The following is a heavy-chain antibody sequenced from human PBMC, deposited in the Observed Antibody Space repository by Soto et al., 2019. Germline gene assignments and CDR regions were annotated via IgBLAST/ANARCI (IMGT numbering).Heavy chain of an antibody. Sequence: EVQLVESGGGLVKRGGSLRLSCAASRFTFSSDSMNWVRQAPGKGLEWVSSISSSSSYIYYADSVKGRFAISRDNAKNSLYLQMNSLRAEDTAVYYCARDHCSSTRCYSPWGQGTPVTVSS. CDR2: ISSSSSYI. J-gene: IGHJ4*02. V-gene: IGHV3-21*01. CDR3: ARDHCSSTRCYSP. CDR1: RFTFSSDS. D-gene: IGHD2-2*01.